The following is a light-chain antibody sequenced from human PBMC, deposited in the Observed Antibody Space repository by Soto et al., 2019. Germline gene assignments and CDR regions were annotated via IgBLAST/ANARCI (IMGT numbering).Light chain of an antibody. J-gene: IGLJ1*01. CDR2: DAS. CDR3: SSYTSRGTYV. V-gene: IGLV2-14*01. CDR1: SSDVGGYNY. Sequence: QSVLAQPASVSGSPGQSITISCTGTSSDVGGYNYVSWYQQHPGKAPKVMVYDASNRPSGVSNRFSGSKSGNTPSLTISGLQAEDEADYFCSSYTSRGTYVVVTGTNVPV.